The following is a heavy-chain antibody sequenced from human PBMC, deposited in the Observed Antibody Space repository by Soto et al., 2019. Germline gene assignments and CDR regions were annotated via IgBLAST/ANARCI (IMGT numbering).Heavy chain of an antibody. CDR1: GFTFSSYA. J-gene: IGHJ5*02. CDR2: FSFSGDNA. Sequence: PGGALRLSCAASGFTFSSYAMSWVRQAPGKGLQLVSDFSFSGDNAYYSDSVKGRFTISRDNSKNTLYLQMNSLRAEDTAVYYCAKLGATRWFDXWGQGTLVTVSX. D-gene: IGHD1-26*01. CDR3: AKLGATRWFDX. V-gene: IGHV3-23*01.